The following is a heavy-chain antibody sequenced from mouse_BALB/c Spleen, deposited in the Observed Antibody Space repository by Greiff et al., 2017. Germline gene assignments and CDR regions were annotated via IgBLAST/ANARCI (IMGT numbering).Heavy chain of an antibody. CDR3: ARSEYYGSSYTFAY. V-gene: IGHV1-54*01. D-gene: IGHD1-1*01. CDR1: GYAFTNYL. J-gene: IGHJ3*01. Sequence: VQLQQSGAELVRPGTSVKVSCKASGYAFTNYLIEWVKQRPGQGLEWIGVINPGSGGTNYNEKFKGKATLTADKSSSTAYMQLSSLTSDDSAVYFCARSEYYGSSYTFAYWGQGTLVTVSA. CDR2: INPGSGGT.